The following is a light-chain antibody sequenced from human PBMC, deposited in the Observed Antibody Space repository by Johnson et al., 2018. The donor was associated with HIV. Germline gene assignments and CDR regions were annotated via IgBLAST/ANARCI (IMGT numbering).Light chain of an antibody. CDR2: ENT. Sequence: QSVLTQPPSVSAAPGQKVTISCSGSSSNIGDNYVSWYQQLPGTAPKLLIYENTKRPSGIPDRFSGSRSGTSATLGITGLQTGDEADYYCGTWDSSLIAFYVFGTGTKVTVL. CDR3: GTWDSSLIAFYV. CDR1: SSNIGDNY. V-gene: IGLV1-51*02. J-gene: IGLJ1*01.